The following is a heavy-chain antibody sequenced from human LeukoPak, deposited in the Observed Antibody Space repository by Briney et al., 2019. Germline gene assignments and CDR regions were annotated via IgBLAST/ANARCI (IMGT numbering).Heavy chain of an antibody. Sequence: SETLSLTCTVSGVSISSYYWVWLRQPPGKGLEWIGYIYYSGSTNYNPSLKSRVTISVDTSKNQFSLKLSSVTAADTAVYYCARDPALGGSYFDYWGQGTLVTVSS. CDR2: IYYSGST. J-gene: IGHJ4*02. D-gene: IGHD1-26*01. V-gene: IGHV4-59*01. CDR1: GVSISSYY. CDR3: ARDPALGGSYFDY.